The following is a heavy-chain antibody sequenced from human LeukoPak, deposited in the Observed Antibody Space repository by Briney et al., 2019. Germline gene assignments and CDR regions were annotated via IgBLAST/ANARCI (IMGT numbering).Heavy chain of an antibody. CDR1: GFPFSSYA. D-gene: IGHD6-19*01. Sequence: GSLSLSCAASGFPFSSYAMSWVRQAPGKGLEWVAVISYDGSNKYYADSVKGRFTISRDNSKNTLYLQMNSLRAEDTAVYYCAKDKGAGRYYYYGMDVWGQGTTVTVSS. CDR3: AKDKGAGRYYYYGMDV. J-gene: IGHJ6*02. V-gene: IGHV3-30*18. CDR2: ISYDGSNK.